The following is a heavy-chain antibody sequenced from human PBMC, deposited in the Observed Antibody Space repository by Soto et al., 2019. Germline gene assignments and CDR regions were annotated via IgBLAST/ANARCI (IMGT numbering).Heavy chain of an antibody. V-gene: IGHV3-21*01. CDR2: ISSSSSYI. D-gene: IGHD1-26*01. CDR1: GFTFSSYG. CDR3: AREGDWSGSPSFDY. Sequence: EVQLVESGGGLVKPGGSLRLSCAASGFTFSSYGMNWVRQAPGKGLEWVSSISSSSSYIYYIDSVKGRFTISRDNAKNSLYLQMNSLRAEDTAVYYCAREGDWSGSPSFDYWGQGTLVTVSS. J-gene: IGHJ4*02.